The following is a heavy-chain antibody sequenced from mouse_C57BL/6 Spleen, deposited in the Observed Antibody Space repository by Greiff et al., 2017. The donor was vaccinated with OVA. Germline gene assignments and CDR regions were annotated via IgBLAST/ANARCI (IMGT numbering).Heavy chain of an antibody. V-gene: IGHV1-15*01. CDR1: GYTFTDYE. CDR3: TREGTAPWFAY. D-gene: IGHD1-2*01. Sequence: QVHVKQSGAELVRPGASVTLSCKASGYTFTDYEMHWVKQTPVHGLEWIGAIDPETGGTAYNQKFKGKAILTADKSSSTAYMELRSLTSEDSAVYYCTREGTAPWFAYWGQGTLVTVSA. CDR2: IDPETGGT. J-gene: IGHJ3*01.